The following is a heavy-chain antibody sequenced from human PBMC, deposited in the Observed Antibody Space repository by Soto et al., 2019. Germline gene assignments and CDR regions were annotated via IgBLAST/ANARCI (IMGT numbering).Heavy chain of an antibody. CDR2: TNPKSGVT. CDR3: ARAHVRLHLGWSDY. CDR1: GYSFTDYF. Sequence: ASVKVSCKASGYSFTDYFMHWVRQVPGQGLEWMGWTNPKSGVTKYTEKFQGRVTMTRDTSISTAYMELTRLRSDDTAVYYCARAHVRLHLGWSDYCG. J-gene: IGHJ4*01. V-gene: IGHV1-2*02. D-gene: IGHD6-25*01.